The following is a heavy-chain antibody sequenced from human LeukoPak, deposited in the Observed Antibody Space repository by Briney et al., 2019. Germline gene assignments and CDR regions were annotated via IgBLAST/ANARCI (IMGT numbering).Heavy chain of an antibody. CDR2: ISSSSSYI. V-gene: IGHV3-21*01. CDR1: GFTVSSNY. Sequence: GGSLRLSCAASGFTVSSNYMSWVRQAPGKGLEWVSSISSSSSYIYYADSVKGRFTISRDNAKNSLYLQMNSLRAEDTAVYYCARDGMALSSVYWGQGTLVTVSS. CDR3: ARDGMALSSVY. J-gene: IGHJ4*02. D-gene: IGHD2/OR15-2a*01.